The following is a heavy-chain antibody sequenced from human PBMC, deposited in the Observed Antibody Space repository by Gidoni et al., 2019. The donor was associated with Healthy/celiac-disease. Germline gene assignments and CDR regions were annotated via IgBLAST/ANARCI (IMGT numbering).Heavy chain of an antibody. CDR3: HSNLDY. V-gene: IGHV4-39*01. CDR2: IYYSWST. CDR1: GGSISSSSYY. J-gene: IGHJ4*02. Sequence: QLQLQESGPGLVKPSETLSLTCTVSGGSISSSSYYWGWIRQPPGKGLEWIGSIYYSWSTYYNPSPKSPVPISVDTSKNQFSPKLSSVTAADTAVYYCHSNLDYWGQGTLVTVSS. D-gene: IGHD4-4*01.